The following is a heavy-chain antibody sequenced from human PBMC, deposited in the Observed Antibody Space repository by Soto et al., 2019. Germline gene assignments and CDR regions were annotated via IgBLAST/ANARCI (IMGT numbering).Heavy chain of an antibody. Sequence: EVQLVESGGGLVQPGGSLRLSCAASRFTFSSYEMNWVRQAPGKGLEWVSYISSSGSSIYYADSVKGRFTISRDNAKNSLYLQMSSLIAEDTAVYYCARGGSSGYYFFDYWGQGTLVTVSS. CDR1: RFTFSSYE. CDR2: ISSSGSSI. V-gene: IGHV3-48*03. CDR3: ARGGSSGYYFFDY. J-gene: IGHJ4*02. D-gene: IGHD6-19*01.